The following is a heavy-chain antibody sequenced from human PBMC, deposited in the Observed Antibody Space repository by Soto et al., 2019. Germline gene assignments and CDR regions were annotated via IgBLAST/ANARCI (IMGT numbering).Heavy chain of an antibody. CDR1: GFTFSSYA. D-gene: IGHD3-22*01. J-gene: IGHJ4*02. V-gene: IGHV3-23*01. CDR3: AALIVVVMDPDY. Sequence: EVQLLESGGGLVQPGGSLRLSCAASGFTFSSYAMSWVRQAPGKGLEWVSAISGSGGRTYYADSVKGRCTISRDNSKNTLYLQMNSLRAEDTAVYYCAALIVVVMDPDYWGQGTLVTVSS. CDR2: ISGSGGRT.